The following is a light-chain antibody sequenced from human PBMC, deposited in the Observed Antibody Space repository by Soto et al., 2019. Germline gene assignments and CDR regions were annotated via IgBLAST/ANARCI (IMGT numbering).Light chain of an antibody. Sequence: DFQMSQSPSSLSASVGDRVTITCRASQDISTWLVWYQRKPGEAPKLLIYHASALQRGVPSGFSGSGSGTKFTLTIASLQPDDFATYYCQQYETFSGTFGPGTKVDIK. CDR3: QQYETFSGT. V-gene: IGKV1-5*01. CDR1: QDISTW. CDR2: HAS. J-gene: IGKJ1*01.